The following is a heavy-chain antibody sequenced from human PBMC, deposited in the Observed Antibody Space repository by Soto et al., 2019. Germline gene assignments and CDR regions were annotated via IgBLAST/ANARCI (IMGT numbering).Heavy chain of an antibody. J-gene: IGHJ5*02. CDR1: GFTFINAW. V-gene: IGHV3-15*01. Sequence: RRLSCAASGFTFINAWMSWVRQAPGKGLEWVGRIKSRTNGGTTDYAAPVKGRFTISRDDSKNTLYLQMNSLRNEDTAIYYCTTDDPINRSWGQGIVVTVSS. CDR3: TTDDPINRS. CDR2: IKSRTNGGTT.